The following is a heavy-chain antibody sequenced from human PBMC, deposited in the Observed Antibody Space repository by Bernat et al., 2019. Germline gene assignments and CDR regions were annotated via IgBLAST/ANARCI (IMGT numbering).Heavy chain of an antibody. CDR3: ASEDRGWAWYFDL. CDR2: IYYSGST. Sequence: QLQLQESGPGLVKPSETLSLTCTVSGCSISSSSYYWGWIRQPPGKGLEWIGSIYYSGSTYYNPSLKSRVTISVDTSKNQFSLKLSSVTAADTAVYYCASEDRGWAWYFDLWGRGTLVTVSS. D-gene: IGHD3-10*01. J-gene: IGHJ2*01. CDR1: GCSISSSSYY. V-gene: IGHV4-39*01.